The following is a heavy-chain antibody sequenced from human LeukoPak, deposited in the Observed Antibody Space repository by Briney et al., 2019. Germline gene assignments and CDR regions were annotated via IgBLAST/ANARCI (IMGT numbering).Heavy chain of an antibody. CDR2: VYYTGTT. Sequence: TPSETLSLTCTVSGGSISSSTYYWGWIRQPPGKGLEWIGYVYYTGTTSYNPSLKSRVTISVDTSKNQFSLKLTSVTAADTAVYYCARGSSGWYQNYWGQGTLVTVSS. D-gene: IGHD6-19*01. CDR3: ARGSSGWYQNY. V-gene: IGHV4-61*05. J-gene: IGHJ4*02. CDR1: GGSISSSTYY.